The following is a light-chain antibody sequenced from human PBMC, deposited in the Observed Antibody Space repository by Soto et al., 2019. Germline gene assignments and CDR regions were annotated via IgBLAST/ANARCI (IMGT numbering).Light chain of an antibody. V-gene: IGKV3-20*01. CDR3: QQYNNWPPYT. Sequence: EIVLTQSPGTLSLSAGERATLSCRASQSVSSNYLAWYQQKPGQAPRLLIYGASSRATAIPDRFSGSGSGTEFTLTISSLQSEDFAIYYCQQYNNWPPYTFGQGTK. CDR1: QSVSSNY. J-gene: IGKJ2*01. CDR2: GAS.